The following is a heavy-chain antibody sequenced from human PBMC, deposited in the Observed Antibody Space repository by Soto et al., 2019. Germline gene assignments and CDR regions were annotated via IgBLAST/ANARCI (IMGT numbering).Heavy chain of an antibody. CDR2: INHSGST. V-gene: IGHV4-34*01. D-gene: IGHD6-13*01. CDR3: ARGLGDSSSLGWFDP. Sequence: QVQLQQWGAGLLKPSETLSLTCAVYGGSFSGYYWSWIRQPPGKGLEWIGEINHSGSTNYNPSLKSRVTISVDTSKNQFSLKLSSVTAADTAVYYCARGLGDSSSLGWFDPWGQGTLVTVSS. J-gene: IGHJ5*02. CDR1: GGSFSGYY.